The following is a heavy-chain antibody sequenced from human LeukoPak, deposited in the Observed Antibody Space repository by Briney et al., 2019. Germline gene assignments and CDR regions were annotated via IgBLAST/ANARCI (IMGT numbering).Heavy chain of an antibody. CDR2: IYYSGST. V-gene: IGHV4-59*01. CDR1: GGSISSYY. Sequence: PSETLSLTCTVSGGSISSYYWSWIRQPPGKGLEWIGYIYYSGSTNYNPSLKSRVTISVDTSKNQFSLKLSSVTAADTAVYYCARTVDCSSTSCYPMMAGYYFDYWGQGTLVTVSS. J-gene: IGHJ4*02. D-gene: IGHD2-2*01. CDR3: ARTVDCSSTSCYPMMAGYYFDY.